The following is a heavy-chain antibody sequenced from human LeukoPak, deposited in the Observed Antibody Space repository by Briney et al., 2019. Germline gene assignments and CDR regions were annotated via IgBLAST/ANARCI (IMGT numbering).Heavy chain of an antibody. D-gene: IGHD3-10*01. CDR3: ASRPADNTWYGVFDY. J-gene: IGHJ4*02. Sequence: SKTLSLTCSVSGGSINSHDWSWVRQPPGKGLEWMGYIFNTGNTNYNPSPANRVTMSVDTSRAQFFLRLSPVTAADTAISYCASRPADNTWYGVFDYWSQGTLVTVSS. CDR1: GGSINSHD. CDR2: IFNTGNT. V-gene: IGHV4-59*11.